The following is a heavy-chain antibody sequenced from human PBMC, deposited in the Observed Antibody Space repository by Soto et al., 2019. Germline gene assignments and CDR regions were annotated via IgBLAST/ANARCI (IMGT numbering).Heavy chain of an antibody. CDR3: ARGRAYYDSSGYYYIDY. CDR1: GGSISSDDYY. Sequence: SETLSLTCTVSGGSISSDDYYCIWIRQPPGKGLEWIGYIYHSGSTYYNPSLKSRVSISVDTSKNQFSLKLSSVTAADTAVYYCARGRAYYDSSGYYYIDYWGQGALVTVSS. J-gene: IGHJ4*02. D-gene: IGHD3-22*01. CDR2: IYHSGST. V-gene: IGHV4-30-4*01.